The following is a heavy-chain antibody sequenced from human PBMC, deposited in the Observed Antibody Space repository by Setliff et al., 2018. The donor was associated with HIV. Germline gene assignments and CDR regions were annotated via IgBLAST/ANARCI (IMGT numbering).Heavy chain of an antibody. J-gene: IGHJ4*02. V-gene: IGHV4-31*03. CDR3: ARSGSSSPYYFDY. D-gene: IGHD6-6*01. CDR2: IYYSGST. Sequence: SETLSLTCTVSGGSINNDIYFWSWIRQYPGKGLEWIGYIYYSGSTYYNPSLKSRITISVDTSKNQFSLRLSSVTAADMAVYYCARSGSSSPYYFDYWGQGTLVTVSS. CDR1: GGSINNDIYF.